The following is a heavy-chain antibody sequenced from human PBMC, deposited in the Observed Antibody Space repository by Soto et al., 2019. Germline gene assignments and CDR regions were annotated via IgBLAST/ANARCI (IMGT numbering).Heavy chain of an antibody. CDR1: GYSFTSYW. J-gene: IGHJ6*02. CDR2: IYPGDSDT. Sequence: XXSLKISCKGSGYSFTSYWIVWERKMPGKSLEWMGIIYPGDSDTRYSPSFQGQVTISADKSISTAYLQWSSLKASDKAVYYCAKDRRVLRFLGRNGMDVWGQGTTVTVSS. CDR3: AKDRRVLRFLGRNGMDV. V-gene: IGHV5-51*01. D-gene: IGHD3-3*01.